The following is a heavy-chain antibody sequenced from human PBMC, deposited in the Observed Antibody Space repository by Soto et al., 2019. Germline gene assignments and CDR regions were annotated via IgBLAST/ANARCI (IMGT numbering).Heavy chain of an antibody. CDR2: IYYSGRN. V-gene: IGHV4-31*03. D-gene: IGHD2-15*01. CDR3: VVGLEDVVGGQLDY. CDR1: GGSIRSGGHY. Sequence: QMQLQESGPGLVKPSQTLSLTCTFSGGSIRSGGHYWTWILQLPGQGLERIGYIYYSGRNYYSPSLQSRLTISVDTSQNQFSLRLTSVTAAHTAVYYCVVGLEDVVGGQLDYWGQGALVTVSS. J-gene: IGHJ4*02.